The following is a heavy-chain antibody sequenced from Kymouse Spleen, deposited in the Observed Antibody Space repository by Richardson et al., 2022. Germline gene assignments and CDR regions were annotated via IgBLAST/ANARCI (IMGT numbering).Heavy chain of an antibody. Sequence: EVQLVESGGGLVQPGGSLKLSCAASGFTFSGSAMHWVRQASGKGLEWVGRIRSKANSYATAYAASVKGRFTISRDDSKNTAYLQMNSLKTEDTAVYYCTSYYYGSGSLYGMDVWGQGTTVTVSS. J-gene: IGHJ6*02. CDR1: GFTFSGSA. CDR3: TSYYYGSGSLYGMDV. V-gene: IGHV3-73*02. D-gene: IGHD3-10*01. CDR2: IRSKANSYAT.